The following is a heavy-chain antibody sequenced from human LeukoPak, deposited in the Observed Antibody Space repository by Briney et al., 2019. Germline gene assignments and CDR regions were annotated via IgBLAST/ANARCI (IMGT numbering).Heavy chain of an antibody. CDR2: INPNSGGT. Sequence: ASVKVSCKASGYTFTGYYMHWVRQAPGQGLEWMGRINPNSGGTNYAQKFQGRVTMTRDTSISTAYMELSRLRSDDTAVYYCARDRARIAARHRWVSGFDPWGQGTLVTVSS. CDR1: GYTFTGYY. D-gene: IGHD6-6*01. V-gene: IGHV1-2*06. J-gene: IGHJ5*02. CDR3: ARDRARIAARHRWVSGFDP.